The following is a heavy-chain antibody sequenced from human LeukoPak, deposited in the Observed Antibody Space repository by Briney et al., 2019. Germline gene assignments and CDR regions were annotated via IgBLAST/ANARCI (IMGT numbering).Heavy chain of an antibody. Sequence: GGSLRLSCAASGFTFSSYWMSWVRQAPGKGLEWVANIKQDGSEKYYVDSVKGRFTISRDNAKNSLCLQMNSLRAEDTAVYYCARDPITMVRGVWNWFDPWGQGTLVTVSS. V-gene: IGHV3-7*01. CDR1: GFTFSSYW. CDR3: ARDPITMVRGVWNWFDP. D-gene: IGHD3-10*01. J-gene: IGHJ5*02. CDR2: IKQDGSEK.